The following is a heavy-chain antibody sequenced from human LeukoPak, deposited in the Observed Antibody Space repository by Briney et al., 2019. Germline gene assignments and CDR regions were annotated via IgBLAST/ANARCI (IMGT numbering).Heavy chain of an antibody. CDR3: ARRAALYSSSWYYFDY. CDR2: IYSGGST. Sequence: GRSLRLSCSASGFTVSSNYMSWVRQAPGKGLEWVAVIYSGGSTYYADSVKGRFTISRHNSKNTLYLQMNSLRAEDTAVYYCARRAALYSSSWYYFDYWGQGTLVTVSS. D-gene: IGHD6-13*01. CDR1: GFTVSSNY. J-gene: IGHJ4*02. V-gene: IGHV3-53*04.